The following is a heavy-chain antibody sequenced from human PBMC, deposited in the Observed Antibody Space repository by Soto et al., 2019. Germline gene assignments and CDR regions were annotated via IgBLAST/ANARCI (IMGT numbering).Heavy chain of an antibody. CDR2: ISSSSSYI. Sequence: EVQLVESGGGLVKPGGSLRLSCAASGFTFSSYSMNWVRQAPGKGLEWVSSISSSSSYIYYADSVKGRFTISRDNAKNSLYLQMNSLGAEDTAVYYCARDLSRDIVVVPAGPNWFDPGGQGTLVTVSS. V-gene: IGHV3-21*01. J-gene: IGHJ5*02. D-gene: IGHD2-2*01. CDR3: ARDLSRDIVVVPAGPNWFDP. CDR1: GFTFSSYS.